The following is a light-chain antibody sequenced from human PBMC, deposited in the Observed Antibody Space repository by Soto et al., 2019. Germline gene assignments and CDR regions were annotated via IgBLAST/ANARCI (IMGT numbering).Light chain of an antibody. CDR1: QTISRN. CDR2: AAT. Sequence: DIPMTQSPSSLSASVGDRVNITCRASQTISRNLNWYQQKPGKGPKLLIYAATTLQSGVPSRFSGSGSGTDFTLTIDSLQLEDFATYCCQQSYSSPLSFGGGTKVEIK. CDR3: QQSYSSPLS. J-gene: IGKJ4*01. V-gene: IGKV1-39*01.